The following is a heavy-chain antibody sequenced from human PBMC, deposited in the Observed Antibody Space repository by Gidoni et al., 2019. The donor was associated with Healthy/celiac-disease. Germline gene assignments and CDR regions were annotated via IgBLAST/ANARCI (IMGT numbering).Heavy chain of an antibody. CDR1: GGSFSGYY. J-gene: IGHJ6*02. CDR3: ARGGLGFGRRGGYYGMDV. CDR2: INHSGST. Sequence: QVQLQQWGAGLLKPSETLSLTCAVYGGSFSGYYWSWIRQPPGKGLEWIGEINHSGSTNYNPSLKSRVTISVDTSKNQFSLKLSSVTAADTAVYYCARGGLGFGRRGGYYGMDVWGQGTTVTVSS. V-gene: IGHV4-34*01. D-gene: IGHD3-10*01.